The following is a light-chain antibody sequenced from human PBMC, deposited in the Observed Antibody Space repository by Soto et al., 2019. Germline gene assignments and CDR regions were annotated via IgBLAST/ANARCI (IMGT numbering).Light chain of an antibody. CDR3: QQYGNSLT. J-gene: IGKJ4*01. Sequence: EIVLTQSPGTLSLSPGERVTLSCRASQSVYNNYLAWYQQRPGQAPRTLIYGASSRATGIPDRFSGSGSGTDFNLSISGLEPEDSAVYYCQQYGNSLTFGGGTKVEIK. CDR1: QSVYNNY. V-gene: IGKV3-20*01. CDR2: GAS.